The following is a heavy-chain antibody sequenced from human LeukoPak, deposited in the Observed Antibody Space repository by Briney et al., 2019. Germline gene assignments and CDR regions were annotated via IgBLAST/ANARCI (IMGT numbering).Heavy chain of an antibody. V-gene: IGHV3-33*06. CDR2: IWYDGNNK. D-gene: IGHD6-19*01. J-gene: IGHJ4*02. Sequence: GGSLRLSCAASGFTFSSYGMHWARQAPGKGLEWVAVIWYDGNNKYYADSVKGRFTISRDNSKNTLFLQMNSLRAEDTAVYFCAKVPISYSSGLFDYWGQGTLVTVSS. CDR1: GFTFSSYG. CDR3: AKVPISYSSGLFDY.